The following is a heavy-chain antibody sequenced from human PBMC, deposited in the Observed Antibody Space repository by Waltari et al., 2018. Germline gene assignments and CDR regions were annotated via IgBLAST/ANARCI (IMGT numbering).Heavy chain of an antibody. CDR2: ISGSGSAK. D-gene: IGHD1-1*01. CDR3: ARLPHDSQPGP. Sequence: ESGGGVVQPGGSLRLSCAASGFTFVNNGLNWVRQAPGKGLEWVSFISGSGSAKNYADSVKGRFTISRDNARNSLFLQMDSLRAEDTAVYYCARLPHDSQPGPWGQGTLVTVSS. V-gene: IGHV3-48*03. CDR1: GFTFVNNG. J-gene: IGHJ1*01.